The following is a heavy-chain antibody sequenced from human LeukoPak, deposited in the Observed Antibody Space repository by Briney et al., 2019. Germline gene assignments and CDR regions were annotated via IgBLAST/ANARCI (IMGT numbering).Heavy chain of an antibody. CDR1: AVAITSQY. V-gene: IGHV4-59*08. J-gene: IGHJ4*02. CDR3: ARLSTDNVVLPGAMAYYFDC. D-gene: IGHD2-2*01. CDR2: INYSGST. Sequence: SETLSLTCTVSAVAITSQYWSWIRQSPGKGLEFIWYINYSGSTSYNPSLKSRVAISVDTSKNQFSLKLSSVTAADTAMYFCARLSTDNVVLPGAMAYYFDCWGQGTLVTVSS.